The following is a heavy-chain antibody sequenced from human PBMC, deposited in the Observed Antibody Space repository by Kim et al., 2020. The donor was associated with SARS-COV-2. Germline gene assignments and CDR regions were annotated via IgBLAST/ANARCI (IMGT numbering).Heavy chain of an antibody. D-gene: IGHD4-4*01. Sequence: LYYADSVKSRFTISRDNAKNSLYLQMNSLRAEDTAVYYCARDPGGSKGYWGQGTLVTVSS. CDR3: ARDPGGSKGY. CDR2: L. V-gene: IGHV3-21*01. J-gene: IGHJ4*02.